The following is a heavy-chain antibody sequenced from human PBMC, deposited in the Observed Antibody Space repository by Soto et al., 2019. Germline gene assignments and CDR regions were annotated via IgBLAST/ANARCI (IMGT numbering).Heavy chain of an antibody. D-gene: IGHD3-10*01. CDR2: IYSGGYT. CDR3: ATDRGGGGY. J-gene: IGHJ4*02. V-gene: IGHV3-53*01. CDR1: GFTVSNNY. Sequence: EVQLVESGGGLIQPGGSLRLSCAVSGFTVSNNYMSWVRQAPGKGLEGVSVIYSGGYTAYGDSVKGRFTISRDNSKNTLFFQMKGRRPDDAAVYFCATDRGGGGYWGQGTLVTVSS.